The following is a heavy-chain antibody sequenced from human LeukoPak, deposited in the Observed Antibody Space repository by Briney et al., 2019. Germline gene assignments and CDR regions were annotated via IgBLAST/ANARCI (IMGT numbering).Heavy chain of an antibody. D-gene: IGHD1-7*01. CDR2: YFPGDSKT. CDR3: ARLDTKNYQF. J-gene: IGHJ4*02. Sequence: GESLKISCKVSGYHFTTYWIDWVRQKPGEGLGWMGVYFPGDSKTNYSPAFLGQVTMSVDKSIGAAYLQWRSLKASDTAMYYSARLDTKNYQFWGQGTLVSVSS. CDR1: GYHFTTYW. V-gene: IGHV5-51*01.